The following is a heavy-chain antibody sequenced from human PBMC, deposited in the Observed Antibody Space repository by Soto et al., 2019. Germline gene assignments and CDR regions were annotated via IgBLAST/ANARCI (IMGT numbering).Heavy chain of an antibody. CDR1: GFTFSSYA. V-gene: IGHV3-23*01. CDR2: ISGSGGST. D-gene: IGHD4-4*01. CDR3: AKELDTVTDYYYYYYGMDV. J-gene: IGHJ6*02. Sequence: EVQLLESGGGLVQPGGSLRLSCAASGFTFSSYAMSWVRQAPGKGLEWVSAISGSGGSTYYADSVKGRFTISRDNSKNTLYLQMNSLRAEDTAVYYCAKELDTVTDYYYYYYGMDVWGQGTTVTVSS.